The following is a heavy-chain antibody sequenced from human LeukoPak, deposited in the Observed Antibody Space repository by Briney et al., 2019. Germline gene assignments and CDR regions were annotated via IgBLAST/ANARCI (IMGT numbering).Heavy chain of an antibody. Sequence: SETLSLTCTVSGGSISSSSYYWGWIRQPPGKGLEWIGSIYYSGSTYYNPSLKSRVTISVDTSKNQFSLELSSVTAADTAVYYCARHQPPYSSGWYYFDYWGQGTLVTVSS. V-gene: IGHV4-39*01. CDR3: ARHQPPYSSGWYYFDY. CDR1: GGSISSSSYY. CDR2: IYYSGST. D-gene: IGHD6-19*01. J-gene: IGHJ4*02.